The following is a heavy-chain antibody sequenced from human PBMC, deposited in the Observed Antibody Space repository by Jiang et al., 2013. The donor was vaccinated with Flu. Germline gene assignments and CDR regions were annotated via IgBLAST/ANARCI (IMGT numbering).Heavy chain of an antibody. Sequence: GAEVKKPGESLKISCKGSGYNFTTYWMPPWVRQMSGKGLEWMGIIYPGDSDTRYSPSFQGQVTISADKSSSTAYLQWSSLKASDTAMYYCARLWTTDYGYWGQGTLVTVSS. CDR2: IYPGDSDT. V-gene: IGHV5-51*03. CDR1: GYNFTTYW. D-gene: IGHD4-17*01. J-gene: IGHJ4*02. CDR3: ARLWTTDYGY.